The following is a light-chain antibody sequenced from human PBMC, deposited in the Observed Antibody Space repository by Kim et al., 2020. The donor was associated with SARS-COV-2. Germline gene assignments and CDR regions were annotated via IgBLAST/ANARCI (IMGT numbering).Light chain of an antibody. J-gene: IGKJ2*03. Sequence: VSPGESAPLSCRASQSLNSNLAWYQQNSGQAPRLLIYGASTRASGVPARFSGGGSGTEFTLTITSLQSEDFAVYYCQQFHNWPLYSFGQGTKLEI. CDR3: QQFHNWPLYS. CDR1: QSLNSN. CDR2: GAS. V-gene: IGKV3-15*01.